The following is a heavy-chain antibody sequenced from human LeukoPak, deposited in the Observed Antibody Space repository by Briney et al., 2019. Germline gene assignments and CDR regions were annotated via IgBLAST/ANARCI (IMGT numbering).Heavy chain of an antibody. Sequence: GGSLRLSCAASGFTFSRYSMNWVRQAPGKGLEWVSSISSSSSYIYYADSVKGRFTISRDNAKNSLYLQMNSLRAEDTAVYYCPRDPTLKNYYYYYYGMDVWGQGTTVTVSS. CDR2: ISSSSSYI. D-gene: IGHD2-8*01. CDR1: GFTFSRYS. CDR3: PRDPTLKNYYYYYYGMDV. V-gene: IGHV3-21*01. J-gene: IGHJ6*02.